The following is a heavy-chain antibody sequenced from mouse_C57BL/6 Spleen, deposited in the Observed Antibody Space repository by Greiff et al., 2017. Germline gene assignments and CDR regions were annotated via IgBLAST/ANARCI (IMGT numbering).Heavy chain of an antibody. CDR1: GYTFTSYW. V-gene: IGHV1-50*01. CDR2: IDPSDSYT. CDR3: ARKRDSWFAY. Sequence: QVQLQQPGAELVKPGASVKLSCKASGYTFTSYWMQWVKQRPGQGLEWIGEIDPSDSYTNYNQKFKGKATLTVDTSSSTAYMQLSSLTSEVSAVYYCARKRDSWFAYWGQGTLVTVSA. J-gene: IGHJ3*01.